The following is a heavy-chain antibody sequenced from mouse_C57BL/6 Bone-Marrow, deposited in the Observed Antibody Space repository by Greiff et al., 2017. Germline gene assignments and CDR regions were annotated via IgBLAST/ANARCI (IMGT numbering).Heavy chain of an antibody. D-gene: IGHD2-2*01. CDR2: INPYNGGT. CDR3: ASGSPWFAY. J-gene: IGHJ3*01. V-gene: IGHV1-19*01. CDR1: GYTFTDYY. Sequence: EVQLQQSGPVLVKPGASVKMSCKASGYTFTDYYMNWVKQSHGKSLEWIGVINPYNGGTSYNQKFKGKATLTVDKSSSTAYMELNSLTSEDSAVYYCASGSPWFAYWGQGTLVTVSA.